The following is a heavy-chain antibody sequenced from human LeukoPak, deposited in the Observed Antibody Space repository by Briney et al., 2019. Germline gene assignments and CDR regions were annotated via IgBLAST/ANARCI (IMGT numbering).Heavy chain of an antibody. CDR1: GDSISTSSYY. Sequence: SETLSLTCTVSGDSISTSSYYWGWTRQPPGKGLEWLGSIYYSGSTYYNPSLKSRVTISVDTSKNQFSLNLYSVTAADTAVFYCARSYYYDYRQIDYWGQGTLVTVSS. CDR2: IYYSGST. CDR3: ARSYYYDYRQIDY. V-gene: IGHV4-39*01. D-gene: IGHD3-22*01. J-gene: IGHJ4*02.